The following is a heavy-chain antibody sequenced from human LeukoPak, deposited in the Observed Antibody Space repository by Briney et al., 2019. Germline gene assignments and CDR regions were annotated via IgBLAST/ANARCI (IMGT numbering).Heavy chain of an antibody. V-gene: IGHV4-59*01. CDR3: ARGASEYSYGFSLSSRYMDV. CDR2: IYYSGST. D-gene: IGHD5-18*01. CDR1: GGSISSYS. J-gene: IGHJ6*03. Sequence: SETLSLTCTVSGGSISSYSWSWIRQPPGKGLEWIGYIYYSGSTNYNLSLKSRVTISVDTSKNQFSLKLSSVTAADTAVYYCARGASEYSYGFSLSSRYMDVWGKGTTVTVSS.